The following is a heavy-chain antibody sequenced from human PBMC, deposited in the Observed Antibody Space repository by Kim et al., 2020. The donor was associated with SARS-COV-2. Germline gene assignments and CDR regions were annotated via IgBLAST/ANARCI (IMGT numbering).Heavy chain of an antibody. J-gene: IGHJ4*02. CDR3: AKNDGGGTIFAVDY. V-gene: IGHV3-23*01. D-gene: IGHD1-1*01. CDR1: GFTFSSYA. CDR2: ISGGGVST. Sequence: GGSLRLSCAASGFTFSSYAITWVRQAPGKGLEWVSVISGGGVSTYYADSVKGRFTISRDNSKNTLYLQMNTLRAEDTAVYYCAKNDGGGTIFAVDYWGQGTLVTVSS.